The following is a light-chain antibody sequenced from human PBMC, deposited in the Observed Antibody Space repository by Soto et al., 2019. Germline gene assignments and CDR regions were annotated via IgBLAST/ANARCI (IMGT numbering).Light chain of an antibody. J-gene: IGLJ2*01. V-gene: IGLV2-8*01. Sequence: QSALTQPPSASGSPGQSVTISCTGTSSDVGGYNYVSWYQQHPGKAPKLMIYEVSKRPSGVPDCFSGSKSGNTASLTVSGVQAEDEADYYCSSYAGSNKGVFGGGTQLTVL. CDR3: SSYAGSNKGV. CDR2: EVS. CDR1: SSDVGGYNY.